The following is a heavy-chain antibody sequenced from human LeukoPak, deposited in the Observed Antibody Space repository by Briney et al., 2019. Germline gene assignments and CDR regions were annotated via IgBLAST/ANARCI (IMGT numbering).Heavy chain of an antibody. D-gene: IGHD4-17*01. CDR2: IYYSGST. CDR1: GGSFSGYY. CDR3: ARDDYGDYGMDV. J-gene: IGHJ6*02. V-gene: IGHV4-59*01. Sequence: SETLSLTCAVYGGSFSGYYWSWIRQPPGKGLEWIGYIYYSGSTNYNPSLKSRVTISVDTSKNRFSLKLSSVTAADTAVYYCARDDYGDYGMDVWGQGTTVTVSS.